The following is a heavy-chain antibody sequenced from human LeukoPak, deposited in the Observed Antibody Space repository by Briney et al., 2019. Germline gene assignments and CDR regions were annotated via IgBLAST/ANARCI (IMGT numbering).Heavy chain of an antibody. CDR1: GGSISSYY. V-gene: IGHV4-4*07. CDR2: IYTSGST. Sequence: SETLSLTCTVSGGSISSYYWSWIRQPAGKGLEWIGRIYTSGSTNYNPSLKSRVIMSVDTSKNQFSLKLSSVTAADTAVYYCARDGSSGYSSGWYGIEYYYYMDVWGKGTTVTVSS. J-gene: IGHJ6*03. CDR3: ARDGSSGYSSGWYGIEYYYYMDV. D-gene: IGHD6-19*01.